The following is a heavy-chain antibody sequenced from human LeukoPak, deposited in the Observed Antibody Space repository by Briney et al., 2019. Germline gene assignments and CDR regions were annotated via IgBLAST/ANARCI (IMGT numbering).Heavy chain of an antibody. CDR3: ARGSTVSSGYPYYYYMDV. CDR1: GYTFTSYD. V-gene: IGHV1-8*01. Sequence: ASVKVSCKASGYTFTSYDINWVRQATGQGLEWMGWMNPNSGNTGYAQKFQGRVTMTRNTSISTAYMELSSLRSEDTAVYYCARGSTVSSGYPYYYYMDVWGKGTTVTVSS. J-gene: IGHJ6*03. CDR2: MNPNSGNT. D-gene: IGHD3-22*01.